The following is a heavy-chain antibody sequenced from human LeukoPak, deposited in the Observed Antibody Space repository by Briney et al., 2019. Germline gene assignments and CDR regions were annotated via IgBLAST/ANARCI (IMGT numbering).Heavy chain of an antibody. CDR3: ARFGSLDFWSGYSNWFDP. J-gene: IGHJ5*02. V-gene: IGHV5-51*01. CDR2: IYPGDSDT. CDR1: GYSFTTYW. Sequence: GESLKISCKASGYSFTTYWIGWVRQMPGKGLEWMGIIYPGDSDTRYSPSFQGQVTISADKSISTAYLQWSSLKASDTAMYYCARFGSLDFWSGYSNWFDPWGQGTLVTVSS. D-gene: IGHD3-3*01.